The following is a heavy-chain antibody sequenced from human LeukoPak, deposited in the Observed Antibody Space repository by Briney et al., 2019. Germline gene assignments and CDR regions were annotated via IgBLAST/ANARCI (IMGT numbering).Heavy chain of an antibody. CDR1: DGSINNYC. CDR2: IHYSGST. D-gene: IGHD3-3*01. Sequence: SETLSLTCTVSDGSINNYCWTWIRQPPGKGLEWIGCIHYSGSTNYNPSLKSRVTISIGTSKNQFSLKLSSVTAADTAVYYCARNYDFWSSYIDYWGQGILVTVSS. V-gene: IGHV4-59*08. CDR3: ARNYDFWSSYIDY. J-gene: IGHJ4*02.